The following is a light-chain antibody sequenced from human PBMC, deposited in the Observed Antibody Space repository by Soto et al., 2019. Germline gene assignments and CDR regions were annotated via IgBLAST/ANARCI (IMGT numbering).Light chain of an antibody. V-gene: IGLV2-23*02. J-gene: IGLJ1*01. CDR2: EVS. Sequence: QSALTQPASVSGSPGQSITISCTGTSSDVGSYSLVSWYQQHPGKAPKLMIYEVSKRPSGVSNRFSASKSGNTASLTISGLQAEDEADYYCCSYAGSTTPYVFGSGTKLTVL. CDR3: CSYAGSTTPYV. CDR1: SSDVGSYSL.